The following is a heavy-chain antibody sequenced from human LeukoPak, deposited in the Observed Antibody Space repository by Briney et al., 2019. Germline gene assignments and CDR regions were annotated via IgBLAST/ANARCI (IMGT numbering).Heavy chain of an antibody. V-gene: IGHV3-11*04. D-gene: IGHD1/OR15-1a*01. CDR2: ISSSGSTI. CDR1: GFTVSSNY. Sequence: PGGSLRLSCAASGFTVSSNYMSWVRQAPGKGLEWVSYISSSGSTIYYADSVKGRFTISRDNAKNSLYLQMNSLRAEDTAVYYCARVRREMKRSLGRTTEYSYYYYMDVWGKGTTVTVSS. CDR3: ARVRREMKRSLGRTTEYSYYYYMDV. J-gene: IGHJ6*03.